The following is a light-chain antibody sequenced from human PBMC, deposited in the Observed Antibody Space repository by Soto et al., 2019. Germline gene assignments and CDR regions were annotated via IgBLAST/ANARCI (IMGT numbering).Light chain of an antibody. CDR3: QSYDSSLKV. Sequence: QCVLTQPPSVSWAPGERGSISCTGSSSNIGAGYDVHWYQQLPGTAPKLLIYGNSNRPSGVPDRFSGSKSGTSASLAITGLQAEDEADYYCQSYDSSLKVFGTGTKVTVL. CDR1: SSNIGAGYD. J-gene: IGLJ1*01. V-gene: IGLV1-40*01. CDR2: GNS.